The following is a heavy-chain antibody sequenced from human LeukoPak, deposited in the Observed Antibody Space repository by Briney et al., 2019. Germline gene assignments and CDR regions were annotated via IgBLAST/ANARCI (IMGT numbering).Heavy chain of an antibody. CDR1: GFTFSTYT. V-gene: IGHV3-21*01. Sequence: PGGSLRLSCAASGFTFSTYTMNWVRQAPGKGLEWVSSISSSSSSIYYADSVKGRFSISRDNAKKSLYLQMNSLSAEDTAVYYCAGERGVGEFYWGQGTLVTVSS. CDR2: ISSSSSSI. CDR3: AGERGVGEFY. J-gene: IGHJ4*02. D-gene: IGHD3-10*01.